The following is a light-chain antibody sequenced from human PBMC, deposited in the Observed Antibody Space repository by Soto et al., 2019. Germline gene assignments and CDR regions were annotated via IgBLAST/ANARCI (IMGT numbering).Light chain of an antibody. CDR2: GAT. CDR1: QAIRTY. CDR3: QQSYTTPRT. Sequence: DIQMTQSPSSLSASVGDRVTITCRASQAIRTYLNWYQHKPGKAPNLLIYGATVLQSGVPSRFSGSGSRSGTDFTLTISTLQPEDIATYYCQQSYTTPRTFGQGTKVEIQ. V-gene: IGKV1-39*01. J-gene: IGKJ1*01.